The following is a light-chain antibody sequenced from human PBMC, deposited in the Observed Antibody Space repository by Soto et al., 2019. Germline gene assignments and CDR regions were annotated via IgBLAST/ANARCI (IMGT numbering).Light chain of an antibody. Sequence: QSALTQPPSASGSPGQSVAISCTGTSSDVGGYNFVSWYQQHPGKAPKLIIYEVNKRPSGVPDRFSGSKSGNTASLTVSGLQAEDEGDYYCSSYAGSNNLGVFGGGTKLTVL. CDR3: SSYAGSNNLGV. J-gene: IGLJ2*01. CDR1: SSDVGGYNF. CDR2: EVN. V-gene: IGLV2-8*01.